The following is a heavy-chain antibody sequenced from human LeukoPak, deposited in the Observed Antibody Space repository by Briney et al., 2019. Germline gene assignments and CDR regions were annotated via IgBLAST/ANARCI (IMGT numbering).Heavy chain of an antibody. D-gene: IGHD6-13*01. CDR2: INHSGST. Sequence: PSETLSLTCAVYGGXFSGYYWSWIRQPPGKGLEWIGEINHSGSTNYNPSLKSRVTISVDTSKNQFSLKLSSVTAADTAVYYCARGSSSSSIYFDYWGQGTLVTVSS. V-gene: IGHV4-34*01. J-gene: IGHJ4*02. CDR3: ARGSSSSSIYFDY. CDR1: GGXFSGYY.